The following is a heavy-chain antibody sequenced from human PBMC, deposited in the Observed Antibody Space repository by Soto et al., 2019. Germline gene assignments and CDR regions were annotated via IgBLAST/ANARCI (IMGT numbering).Heavy chain of an antibody. CDR1: GFTFSSYS. CDR2: ISSSSSYI. V-gene: IGHV3-21*01. CDR3: AREGKGGMDV. Sequence: TGGSLRLSCAASGFTFSSYSMNWVRQAPGKGLEWVSSISSSSSYIYYADSVKGRFTISRDNAKNSLYLQMNSLRAEDTAVYYCAREGKGGMDVWGQGTTVTVSS. J-gene: IGHJ6*02.